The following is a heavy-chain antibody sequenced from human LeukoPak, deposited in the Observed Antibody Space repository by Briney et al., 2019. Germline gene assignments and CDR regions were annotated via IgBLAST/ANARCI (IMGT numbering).Heavy chain of an antibody. D-gene: IGHD2-2*01. V-gene: IGHV1-46*01. CDR1: GYTFTSYY. Sequence: ASVKVSCKASGYTFTSYYMHWVRQAPGQGLEWMGIINPSGGSTSYAQKFQGRVTMTRDMSTSTVYMELSSLRSEDTAVYYCARADCSSTSCCSAGLDYWGQGTLVTVSS. J-gene: IGHJ4*02. CDR3: ARADCSSTSCCSAGLDY. CDR2: INPSGGST.